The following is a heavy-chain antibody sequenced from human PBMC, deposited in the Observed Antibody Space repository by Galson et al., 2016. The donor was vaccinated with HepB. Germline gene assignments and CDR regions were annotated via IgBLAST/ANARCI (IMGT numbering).Heavy chain of an antibody. V-gene: IGHV4-4*02. D-gene: IGHD1-26*01. CDR1: GVSISNHSW. CDR2: IWPAGST. CDR3: ARASIIGVGAPEY. Sequence: TLSLTCSVSGVSISNHSWWRWVRQPPGKGLEWSGEIWPAGSTNCNPSLKSRVTISRDRSKNQFTLNLNSVTAAVSAVYYCARASIIGVGAPEYWGQGTLVTVSS. J-gene: IGHJ4*02.